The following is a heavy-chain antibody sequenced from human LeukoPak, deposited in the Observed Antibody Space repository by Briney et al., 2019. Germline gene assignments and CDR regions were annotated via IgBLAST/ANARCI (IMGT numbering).Heavy chain of an antibody. Sequence: GESLKISCTASGYDFANSWFGWVRQMPGKGLEWMGIIYPRDSDTIYSPSFQGQVTISADKSIRTAYLQWSSLTASYTAMYYCARGERAMATRKAGFDYWGQGTLVTVSS. D-gene: IGHD5-24*01. J-gene: IGHJ4*02. CDR3: ARGERAMATRKAGFDY. V-gene: IGHV5-51*01. CDR2: IYPRDSDT. CDR1: GYDFANSW.